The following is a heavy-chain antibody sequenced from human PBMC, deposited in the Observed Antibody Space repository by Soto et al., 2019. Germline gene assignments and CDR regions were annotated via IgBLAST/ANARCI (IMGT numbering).Heavy chain of an antibody. CDR2: IIPIFGTA. J-gene: IGHJ6*02. D-gene: IGHD2-15*01. V-gene: IGHV1-69*13. CDR1: GGTLSSYA. CDR3: ARDLGYCSGGSCYSRDYYYGMDV. Sequence: SVKVSCKASGGTLSSYAISWVRQAPGQGLEWMGGIIPIFGTANYAQKFQGRVTITADESTSTAYMELSSLRSEDTAVYYCARDLGYCSGGSCYSRDYYYGMDVWGQGTTVTVSS.